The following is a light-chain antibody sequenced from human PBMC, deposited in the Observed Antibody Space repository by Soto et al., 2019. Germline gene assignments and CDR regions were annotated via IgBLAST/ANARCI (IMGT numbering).Light chain of an antibody. CDR1: SSDVDNGHNS. CDR2: EVR. Sequence: QSVLTQPASVSGSPGQSITSSCTGSSSDVDNGHNSVSWYQQHPGKAPKLMIYEVRNRPSGVSNRFSGSTSGNTASLTISGLQAEDEADYYCSSYSTSANAYVFGTGTKLTVL. J-gene: IGLJ1*01. CDR3: SSYSTSANAYV. V-gene: IGLV2-14*01.